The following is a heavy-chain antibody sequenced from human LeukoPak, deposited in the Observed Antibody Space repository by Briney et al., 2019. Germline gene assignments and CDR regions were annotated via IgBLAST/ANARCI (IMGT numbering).Heavy chain of an antibody. CDR3: ARSVVYWYFDL. CDR1: GYSISSGYY. CDR2: IYYSGST. D-gene: IGHD2-15*01. Sequence: SETLSLTCAVSGYSISSGYYWGWIRQPPGKGLEWIGYIYYSGSTNYNPSLKSRVTISVDTSKNQFSLKLSSVTAADTAVYYCARSVVYWYFDLWGRGTLVTVSS. V-gene: IGHV4-61*01. J-gene: IGHJ2*01.